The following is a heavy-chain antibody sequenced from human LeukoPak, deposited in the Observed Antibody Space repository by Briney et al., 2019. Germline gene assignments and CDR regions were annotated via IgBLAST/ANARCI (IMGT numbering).Heavy chain of an antibody. Sequence: PGGSLRLSCAASGFTFDHYAMHWVRQAPGKGLEWVSVIYSGGSTYYADSVKGRFTISRDNSKNTLYLQMNSLRAEDTAVYYCALTFEEGRGVTSDYWGQGTLVTVSS. J-gene: IGHJ4*02. CDR1: GFTFDHYA. CDR2: IYSGGST. V-gene: IGHV3-53*01. D-gene: IGHD3-10*01. CDR3: ALTFEEGRGVTSDY.